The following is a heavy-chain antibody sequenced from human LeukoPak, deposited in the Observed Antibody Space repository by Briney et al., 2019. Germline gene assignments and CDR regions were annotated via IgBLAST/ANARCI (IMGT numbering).Heavy chain of an antibody. Sequence: GGSLRLSCAASEFSVGSNYMTWVRQAPGKGLEWVSLIYSGGSAYYADSVKGRFTISRDNSKNTLYLQMNSLRAEDTAVYYCARSPGYCTNGVCYWNQSFDYWGQGTLVTVSS. J-gene: IGHJ4*02. CDR2: IYSGGSA. CDR1: EFSVGSNY. CDR3: ARSPGYCTNGVCYWNQSFDY. D-gene: IGHD2-8*01. V-gene: IGHV3-66*01.